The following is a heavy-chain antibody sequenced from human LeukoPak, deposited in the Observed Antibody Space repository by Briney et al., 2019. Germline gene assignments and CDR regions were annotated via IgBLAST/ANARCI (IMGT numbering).Heavy chain of an antibody. CDR2: IYPGDSET. V-gene: IGHV5-51*01. CDR3: ARSYWVGYSSGMRAFDI. D-gene: IGHD6-19*01. J-gene: IGHJ3*02. CDR1: GYSFTTYF. Sequence: GESLKISCKGSGYSFTTYFIGWVRQMPGKGLEWMGGIYPGDSETKYSTSFQGQVTISVDKSISTAYLQWSSLKASDTAMYYCARSYWVGYSSGMRAFDIWGQGTTVTVSS.